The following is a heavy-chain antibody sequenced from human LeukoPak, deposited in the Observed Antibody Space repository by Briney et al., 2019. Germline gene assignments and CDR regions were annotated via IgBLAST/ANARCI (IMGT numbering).Heavy chain of an antibody. D-gene: IGHD6-19*01. CDR1: GGSFSGYY. CDR2: INHSGST. V-gene: IGHV4-34*01. CDR3: ARHLVYSSGWYNWFDP. J-gene: IGHJ5*02. Sequence: RASETLSLTCAVYGGSFSGYYWSWIRQPPGKGLEWIGEINHSGSTNYNPSLKSRVTISVDTSKNQFSLKLSSVTAADTAVYYCARHLVYSSGWYNWFDPWGQGTLVTVSS.